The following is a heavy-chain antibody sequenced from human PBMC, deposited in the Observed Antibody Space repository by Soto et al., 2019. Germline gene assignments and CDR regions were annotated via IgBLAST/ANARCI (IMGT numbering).Heavy chain of an antibody. D-gene: IGHD3-22*01. J-gene: IGHJ4*02. CDR3: ARVPVYYYDSSLAYYFDY. Sequence: SVKVSCKASGGTFSSYAISWVRQAPGQGLEWMGGIIPIFGTANYAQKFQGRVTITADESTSTAYMELSSLRSEDTAVYYCARVPVYYYDSSLAYYFDYWGQGTLVTVSS. CDR2: IIPIFGTA. CDR1: GGTFSSYA. V-gene: IGHV1-69*13.